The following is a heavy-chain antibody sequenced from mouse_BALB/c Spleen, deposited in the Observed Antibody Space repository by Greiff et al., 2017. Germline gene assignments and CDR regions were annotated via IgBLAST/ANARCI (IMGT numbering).Heavy chain of an antibody. J-gene: IGHJ4*01. V-gene: IGHV5-6-5*01. CDR3: ARGVYDGLLGDY. D-gene: IGHD2-3*01. CDR2: ISSGGST. CDR1: GFTFSSYA. Sequence: EVKLMESGGGLVKPGGSLKLSCAASGFTFSSYAMSWVRQTPEKRLEWVASISSGGSTYYPDSVKGRFTISRDNARNILYLQMSSLRSEDTAMYYCARGVYDGLLGDYWGQGTSVTVSS.